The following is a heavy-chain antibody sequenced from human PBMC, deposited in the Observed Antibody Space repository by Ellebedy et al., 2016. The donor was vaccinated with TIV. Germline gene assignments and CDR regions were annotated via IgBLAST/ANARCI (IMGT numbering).Heavy chain of an antibody. CDR2: ISISGAIT. CDR1: GFTFSNFA. Sequence: PGGSLRLSCAASGFTFSNFAMSWVRQAPGKGLEWVSVISISGAITYYADSVRGRFTISRDSFKNMLYLQIHDLRAEDPAIYYCAKDSPQKFMEVWGQGTTVTVSS. J-gene: IGHJ6*02. V-gene: IGHV3-23*01. CDR3: AKDSPQKFMEV.